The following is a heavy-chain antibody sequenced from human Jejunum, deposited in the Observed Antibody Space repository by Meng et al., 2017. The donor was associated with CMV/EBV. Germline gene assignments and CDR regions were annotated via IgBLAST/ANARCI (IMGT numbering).Heavy chain of an antibody. J-gene: IGHJ4*02. V-gene: IGHV3-23*01. CDR3: AKDPYGSGSYPPDY. CDR1: GLTFNIYA. D-gene: IGHD3-10*01. CDR2: ISASGYST. Sequence: VELLESGGGLVQPGGSLRLSCAASGLTFNIYALTWVRQAPGKGLEWVSRISASGYSTYYADSVQGRFTISRDNSKNTVYPQMNSLRAEDTAVYYCAKDPYGSGSYPPDYWGQGTLVTVSS.